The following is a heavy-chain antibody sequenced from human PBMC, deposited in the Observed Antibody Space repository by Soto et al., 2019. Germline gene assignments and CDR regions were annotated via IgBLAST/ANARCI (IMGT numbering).Heavy chain of an antibody. CDR3: ARLFSNLWRYFDD. V-gene: IGHV4-30-2*01. J-gene: IGHJ4*02. CDR2: IYHSGST. CDR1: GASISSGGDS. Sequence: QLQLHESGSGLVKPSETLSVTCVVSGASISSGGDSWSWIRQPPGKGLEWIGNIYHSGSTYYNPSLRSRVSISVDRSKNQFSLKLNSVTAADTAVYYCARLFSNLWRYFDDWGQGTLVTVSS. D-gene: IGHD3-9*01.